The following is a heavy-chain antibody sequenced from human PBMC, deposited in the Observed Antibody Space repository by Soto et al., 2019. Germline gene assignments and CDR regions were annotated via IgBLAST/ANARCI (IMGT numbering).Heavy chain of an antibody. J-gene: IGHJ4*02. Sequence: SETLSLTCTVSRDSVASFYWSWIRQPPGKGLEWVAYIYYGGKTDYNPSLKSRATISIDTSKNQFSLKLTSVTAADTAVYYCAKSGGEAASGSDHWGQGTLVTVSS. CDR3: AKSGGEAASGSDH. CDR2: IYYGGKT. D-gene: IGHD6-13*01. CDR1: RDSVASFY. V-gene: IGHV4-59*02.